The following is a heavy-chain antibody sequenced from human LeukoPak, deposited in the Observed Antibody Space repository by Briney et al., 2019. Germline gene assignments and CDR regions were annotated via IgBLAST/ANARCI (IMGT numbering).Heavy chain of an antibody. CDR3: ARDGPLSHMAGV. D-gene: IGHD6-19*01. CDR1: GFTFSSYA. J-gene: IGHJ6*04. V-gene: IGHV4-4*02. Sequence: PGGSLRLSCAASGFTFSSYAMHWVRQPPGKGLEWIGEIYHSGTTICNPSLKSRVTLSVDKSKNQFSLNLSSVTAADTAVYYCARDGPLSHMAGVWGKGTTVTVSS. CDR2: IYHSGTT.